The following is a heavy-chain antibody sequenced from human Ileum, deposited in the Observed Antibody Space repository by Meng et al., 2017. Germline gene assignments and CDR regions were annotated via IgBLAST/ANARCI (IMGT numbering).Heavy chain of an antibody. V-gene: IGHV4-31*01. Sequence: QVQRQESGPGLVKPSQTLPLTCTVSGGSISSGGFYWSWIRQHPGKGLEWIGYIYSSGSTYYNPSLKSLVSISVDTSKNQFSLKLSSVTAADTAVYYCARGPGRGSGSGSFDYWGQGTLVTVSS. D-gene: IGHD3-10*01. CDR2: IYSSGST. J-gene: IGHJ4*02. CDR3: ARGPGRGSGSGSFDY. CDR1: GGSISSGGFY.